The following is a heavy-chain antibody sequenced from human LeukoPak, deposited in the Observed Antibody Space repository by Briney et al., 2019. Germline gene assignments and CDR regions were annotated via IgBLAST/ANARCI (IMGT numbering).Heavy chain of an antibody. V-gene: IGHV3-21*01. CDR3: TRGSYGDYGY. CDR1: GFIFSSFT. J-gene: IGHJ4*02. Sequence: GGSLRLSCAASGFIFSSFTMNWVRQAPGEGLEWVSSINSGSNSIYYADSVKGRFTISRDNAKNSLYLQMNSLRAEDTAVYYCTRGSYGDYGYWGQGALVTVSS. D-gene: IGHD4-17*01. CDR2: INSGSNSI.